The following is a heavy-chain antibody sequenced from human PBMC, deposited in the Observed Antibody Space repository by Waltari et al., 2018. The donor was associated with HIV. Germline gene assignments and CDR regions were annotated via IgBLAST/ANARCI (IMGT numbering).Heavy chain of an antibody. J-gene: IGHJ4*02. CDR1: GFTFSSYA. CDR2: IRGSGGST. D-gene: IGHD6-19*01. Sequence: EVQLLESGGGLVQPGGSLRLSCAASGFTFSSYAMSWVRQAPGKGVGWVSAIRGSGGSTYYADSVKGRFTISRDNSKNTLYLQMNSLRAEDTAVYYCANCREEAGIDYWGQGTLVTVSS. CDR3: ANCREEAGIDY. V-gene: IGHV3-23*01.